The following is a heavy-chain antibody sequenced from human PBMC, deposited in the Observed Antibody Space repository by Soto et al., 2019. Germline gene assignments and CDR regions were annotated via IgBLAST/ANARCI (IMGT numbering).Heavy chain of an antibody. J-gene: IGHJ4*02. V-gene: IGHV1-69*01. Sequence: QVQLVQSGAEVRKPGSSVRVSCKASGGSFNRHTISWVRQAPGQGLEWMGGIIPIFGTAKHAQKCHGRVTLIADESTSTVYMELSSLRSDDTAIYYCARGWGYDSTDYYYAYWGQGTLVIVSS. CDR1: GGSFNRHT. CDR3: ARGWGYDSTDYYYAY. D-gene: IGHD3-22*01. CDR2: IIPIFGTA.